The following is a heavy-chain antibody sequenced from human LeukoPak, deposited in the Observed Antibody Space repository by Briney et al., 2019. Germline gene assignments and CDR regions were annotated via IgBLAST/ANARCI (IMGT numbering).Heavy chain of an antibody. D-gene: IGHD3-22*01. J-gene: IGHJ3*02. CDR3: ARGQPPKYYYDSSGYSTGHYAFDI. CDR2: INHSGST. V-gene: IGHV4-34*01. CDR1: GGSFNGYY. Sequence: SETLSLTCAVYGGSFNGYYWSWIRQPPGKGLEWIGEINHSGSTNYNPSLKSRVTISVDTSKNQFSLKLSSVPAADTAVYYCARGQPPKYYYDSSGYSTGHYAFDIWGQGTMVTVSS.